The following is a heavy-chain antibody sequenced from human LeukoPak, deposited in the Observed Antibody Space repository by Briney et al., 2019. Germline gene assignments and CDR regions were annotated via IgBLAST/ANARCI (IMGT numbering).Heavy chain of an antibody. CDR3: ARGGVQPVDY. Sequence: GGSLRLYCAASGFTFNSFWMHWVRQAPGKGLVWVSDMNEYATTRRYADSVKGRFTISRDNAKNTLYLQMNNLRAEDTAMYFCARGGVQPVDYWGQGTLVIVSS. CDR1: GFTFNSFW. D-gene: IGHD3-10*01. CDR2: MNEYATTR. V-gene: IGHV3-74*01. J-gene: IGHJ4*02.